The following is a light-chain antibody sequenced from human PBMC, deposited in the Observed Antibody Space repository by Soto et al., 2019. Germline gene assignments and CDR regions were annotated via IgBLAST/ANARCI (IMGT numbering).Light chain of an antibody. CDR1: QSVSTN. V-gene: IGKV3-15*01. J-gene: IGKJ5*01. CDR3: QQYSSSPS. Sequence: EIVMTQSPTTLSVSPGERATLSCRASQSVSTNLAWYQQKPGQVPSLLIYGASTRASGIPARFSGSGSRTEFTLTIGSLQSEDFAVYYCQQYSSSPSFGQGTRLEIK. CDR2: GAS.